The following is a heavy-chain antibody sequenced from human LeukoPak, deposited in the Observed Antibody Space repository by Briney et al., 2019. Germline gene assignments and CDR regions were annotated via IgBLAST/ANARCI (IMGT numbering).Heavy chain of an antibody. CDR2: STGSDGST. CDR3: AKVSSSGWLFDY. V-gene: IGHV3-23*01. D-gene: IGHD6-19*01. J-gene: IGHJ4*02. CDR1: GFSFTSDA. Sequence: GGALRLSSVASGFSFTSDAMCWVREGLGEGRGWGSGSTGSDGSTYYAESVKGRFTISSDNSKNTLYLQMRSLRAEDTAVYYCAKVSSSGWLFDYWGQGTLVTVSS.